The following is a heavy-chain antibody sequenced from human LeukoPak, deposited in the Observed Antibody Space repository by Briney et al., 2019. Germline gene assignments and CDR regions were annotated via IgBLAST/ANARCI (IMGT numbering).Heavy chain of an antibody. V-gene: IGHV3-33*01. J-gene: IGHJ3*02. CDR2: MWYDGSDK. Sequence: PGGSLRLSCTASRFTFSNYAMHWVRQAPGKGLEWVAIMWYDGSDKYNADSAKGRFTISRDNSENTLYLQINSLRAEDTGVYYCARDSCSSTSCPGHNAFDIWGQGTMVTVSS. CDR3: ARDSCSSTSCPGHNAFDI. CDR1: RFTFSNYA. D-gene: IGHD2-2*01.